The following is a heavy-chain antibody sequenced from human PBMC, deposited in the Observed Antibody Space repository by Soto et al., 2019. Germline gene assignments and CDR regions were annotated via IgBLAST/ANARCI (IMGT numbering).Heavy chain of an antibody. J-gene: IGHJ6*02. CDR3: ARAAYGSGSYYAPYYYYAMDV. CDR1: GASVSSYN. Sequence: QVQLQESGPGLVKPSETLALTCTVSGASVSSYNWSWIRQPPGKGLEWLGYILYTGNTNYNPSLKSRVTMSVDTSKNQVSLKLSAVTAADTAVYFCARAAYGSGSYYAPYYYYAMDVWGQGTTVTVSS. D-gene: IGHD3-10*01. V-gene: IGHV4-59*02. CDR2: ILYTGNT.